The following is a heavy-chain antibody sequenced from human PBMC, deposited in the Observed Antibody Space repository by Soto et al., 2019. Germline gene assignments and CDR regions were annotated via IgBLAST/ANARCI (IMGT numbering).Heavy chain of an antibody. Sequence: SLNLSVKASGYSFTIYWMNWERPMPGKGLELMGIIYPSDSDTRYRPSFQGQVTISADKSISSAYLQWSSLRASDTAMYYCARGGVSTRTFDYWGQGTPVTGSS. J-gene: IGHJ4*02. V-gene: IGHV5-51*01. CDR1: GYSFTIYW. CDR3: ARGGVSTRTFDY. D-gene: IGHD3-3*01. CDR2: IYPSDSDT.